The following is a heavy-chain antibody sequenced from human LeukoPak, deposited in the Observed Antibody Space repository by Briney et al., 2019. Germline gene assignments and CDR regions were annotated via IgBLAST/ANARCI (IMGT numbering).Heavy chain of an antibody. Sequence: GGSLRLSCAASGLTFSSYSMNWVRQAPGKGLEWVSYISSSNSTIYYADSVKGRFTISRDNAKNSLYLQMNSLRAEDTAVYYCARDPLYYYDSSGLDYWGQGTLVTVSS. D-gene: IGHD3-22*01. J-gene: IGHJ4*02. CDR1: GLTFSSYS. CDR2: ISSSNSTI. V-gene: IGHV3-48*01. CDR3: ARDPLYYYDSSGLDY.